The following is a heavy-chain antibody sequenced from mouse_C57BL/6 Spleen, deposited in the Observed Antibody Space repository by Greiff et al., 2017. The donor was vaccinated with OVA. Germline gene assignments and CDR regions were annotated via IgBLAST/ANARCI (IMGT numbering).Heavy chain of an antibody. Sequence: EVQLQQSVAELVRPGASVKLSCTASGFNIKNTYMYWVKQRPDQGLEWIGRIDPANGNTKYAPKFQGKSTITADTSSNTAYLQLSSLTSEDTAIYYCASDYGKPYFDYWGLGTTLTVSS. V-gene: IGHV14-3*01. CDR3: ASDYGKPYFDY. CDR2: IDPANGNT. CDR1: GFNIKNTY. D-gene: IGHD2-1*01. J-gene: IGHJ2*01.